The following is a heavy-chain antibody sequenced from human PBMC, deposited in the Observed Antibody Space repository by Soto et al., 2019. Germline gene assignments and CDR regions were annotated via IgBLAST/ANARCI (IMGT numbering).Heavy chain of an antibody. CDR3: ARTRYSYGWFYYYGMDV. CDR1: GFSLSNARMG. J-gene: IGHJ6*02. CDR2: IFSNDEK. Sequence: SGPTLVNPTETLTLTCTVSGFSLSNARMGVSLIRQPPGKALEWLAHIFSNDEKSYSTSLKSRLTISKDTSKSQVVLTMTNMDPVDTATYYCARTRYSYGWFYYYGMDVWGQGTTVTVYS. D-gene: IGHD5-18*01. V-gene: IGHV2-26*01.